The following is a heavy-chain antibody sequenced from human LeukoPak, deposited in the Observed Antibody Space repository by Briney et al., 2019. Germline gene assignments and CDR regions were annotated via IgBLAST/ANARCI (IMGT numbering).Heavy chain of an antibody. D-gene: IGHD1-26*01. CDR3: ARSGSYRYYFDY. CDR1: GGTFSSYA. Sequence: GSSVKVSCKASGGTFSSYAISWVRQAPGQGLEWMGGIIPIFGTANYAQKFQGRVTITTDESTSTAYMELSSLRSEDTAVYYCARSGSYRYYFDYWGQGTLVTVSS. J-gene: IGHJ4*02. CDR2: IIPIFGTA. V-gene: IGHV1-69*05.